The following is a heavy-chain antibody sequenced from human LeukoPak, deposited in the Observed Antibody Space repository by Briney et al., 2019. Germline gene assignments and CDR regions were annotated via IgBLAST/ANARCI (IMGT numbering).Heavy chain of an antibody. CDR2: IYYSGST. CDR1: GASISSYY. V-gene: IGHV4-59*01. J-gene: IGHJ4*02. D-gene: IGHD4-17*01. Sequence: PSETLSLTCTVSGASISSYYWSWIRQPPGKGLEWIGYIYYSGSTNYNPSLKSRVTISVDTSKNQFSLKLSSVTAADTAVHYCARATDNGDIDYWGQGTLVTVSS. CDR3: ARATDNGDIDY.